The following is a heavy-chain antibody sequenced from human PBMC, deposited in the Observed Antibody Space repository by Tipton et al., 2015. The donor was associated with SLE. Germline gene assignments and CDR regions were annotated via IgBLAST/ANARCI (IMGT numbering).Heavy chain of an antibody. D-gene: IGHD3/OR15-3a*01. CDR1: GFSFSTYA. Sequence: QVQLVQSGGGVVQPGRSLSLSCAASGFSFSTYAFHWVRQAPGKGLEWVAVISSEPNEKSNHGNDKFYAAPVEGRFTISRDNSRNTLSLHMIRLRSDDTAIYYCVRDRSGLGIGYFDSWGRGTLVTVSS. CDR2: ISSEPNEKSNHGNDK. CDR3: VRDRSGLGIGYFDS. V-gene: IGHV3-30*04. J-gene: IGHJ4*02.